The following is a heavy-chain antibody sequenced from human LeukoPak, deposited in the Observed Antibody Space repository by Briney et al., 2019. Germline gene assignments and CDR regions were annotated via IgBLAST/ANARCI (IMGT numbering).Heavy chain of an antibody. J-gene: IGHJ4*02. D-gene: IGHD6-19*01. CDR1: AFTFSGYS. CDR2: ISRSGTYI. Sequence: GGSLRLSCAASAFTFSGYSMTWVRQAPGKGLEWVSSISRSGTYIYYADSVKGRFTISRDNAKNSLYLQMNSLRAEDTAVYYCARIAVADNLFDYWGQGTLVTVSS. V-gene: IGHV3-21*01. CDR3: ARIAVADNLFDY.